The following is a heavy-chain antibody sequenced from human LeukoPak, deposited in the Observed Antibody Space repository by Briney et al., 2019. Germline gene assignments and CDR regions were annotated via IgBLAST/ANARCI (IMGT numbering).Heavy chain of an antibody. Sequence: GRSLRLSCAASGFTFSSYAMHWVRQAPGKGLEWVAVISYDGSNKYYADSVKGRFTISRDNSKNTLYLQMNSLRAEDTAVYYCARVREMATNHDAFDIWGQGTMVTVSS. CDR3: ARVREMATNHDAFDI. CDR1: GFTFSSYA. D-gene: IGHD5-24*01. J-gene: IGHJ3*02. V-gene: IGHV3-30*04. CDR2: ISYDGSNK.